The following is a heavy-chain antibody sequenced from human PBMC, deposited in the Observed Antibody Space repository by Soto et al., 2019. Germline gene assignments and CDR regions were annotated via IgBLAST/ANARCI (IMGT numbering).Heavy chain of an antibody. CDR3: ARFGRTTVLTYYYGMDV. CDR2: INHSGST. V-gene: IGHV4-34*01. Sequence: PSETLSLTCAVYGGAFSGYYLSWIRQPPGKGLEWIGEINHSGSTNYNPSLKSRVTISVDTSKNQFSLKLSSVTAADTAVYYCARFGRTTVLTYYYGMDVWGQGTTVTVYS. CDR1: GGAFSGYY. J-gene: IGHJ6*02. D-gene: IGHD4-17*01.